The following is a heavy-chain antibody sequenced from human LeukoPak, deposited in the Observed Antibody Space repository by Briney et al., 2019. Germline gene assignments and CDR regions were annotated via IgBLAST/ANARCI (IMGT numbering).Heavy chain of an antibody. CDR1: GFTLSTYW. V-gene: IGHV3-74*01. D-gene: IGHD2-2*01. J-gene: IGHJ4*02. CDR2: INPDGSTT. CDR3: ARVGVGMYHFDH. Sequence: PGGSLRLSCAASGFTLSTYWMHWVRQAPGKGLVWVSRINPDGSTTTYADSVEGRFTISRDNAKNTPYLQMSSLRAEDTAVYYCARVGVGMYHFDHWGQGTLVTVSS.